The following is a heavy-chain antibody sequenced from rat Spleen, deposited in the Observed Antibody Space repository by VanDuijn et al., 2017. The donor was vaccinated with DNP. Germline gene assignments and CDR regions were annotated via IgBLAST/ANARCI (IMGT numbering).Heavy chain of an antibody. CDR2: ISTGGVNT. J-gene: IGHJ2*01. D-gene: IGHD1-10*01. Sequence: EVQLVESGGGLVQPGRSMKLSCAASGFTFSNYYMAWVRQAPTKGLEWVASISTGGVNTYYRDSVKGRFTISRDNAKSTLYLQMDSLRSEDTATYYCARVNNNLYYGLDAWGQGVMVTVSS. CDR1: GFTFSNYY. V-gene: IGHV5-25*01. CDR3: ARVNNNLYYGLDA.